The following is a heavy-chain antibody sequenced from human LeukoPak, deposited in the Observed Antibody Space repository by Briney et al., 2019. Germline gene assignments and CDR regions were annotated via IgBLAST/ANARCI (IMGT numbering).Heavy chain of an antibody. D-gene: IGHD5-12*01. CDR1: GFTFGDYG. Sequence: GGSLRLSCTASGFTFGDYGMSWFRQAPGKGLEWVGFIRSEAHDTTPQYGASVQGRFTISKDDSRRIAFLQMGSLKTEDTAVYYCSRAAGYDFILEYWGQGTLVTVSS. J-gene: IGHJ4*02. CDR2: IRSEAHDTTP. CDR3: SRAAGYDFILEY. V-gene: IGHV3-49*03.